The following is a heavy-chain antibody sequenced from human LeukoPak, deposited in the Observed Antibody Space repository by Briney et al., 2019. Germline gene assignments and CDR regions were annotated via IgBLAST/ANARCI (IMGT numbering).Heavy chain of an antibody. V-gene: IGHV1-69*13. CDR3: ARGGAAADPANWFDP. D-gene: IGHD6-13*01. CDR1: GDTFSSYA. Sequence: ASVNVFCKAWGDTFSSYAISWVRQAPGQGLEWMGGIIPIFGTANYAQKFQGRVTITADESTSTAYMELSSLRSEDTAVYYCARGGAAADPANWFDPWGQGTLVTVSS. J-gene: IGHJ5*02. CDR2: IIPIFGTA.